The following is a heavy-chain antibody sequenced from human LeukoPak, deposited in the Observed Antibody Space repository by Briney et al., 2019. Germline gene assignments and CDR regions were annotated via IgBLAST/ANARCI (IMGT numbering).Heavy chain of an antibody. CDR1: GFTFSDYA. V-gene: IGHV3-30-3*01. CDR3: ARDDWGFDP. Sequence: PGGSLRLSCAASGFTFSDYAMHWVRQAPGKWLEWVSFISYDGSNKYYAESMKGRFTISRDNSENTLYLQMNSLRAEDTAVYYCARDDWGFDPWGQGTLVTVSS. D-gene: IGHD2-21*01. CDR2: ISYDGSNK. J-gene: IGHJ5*02.